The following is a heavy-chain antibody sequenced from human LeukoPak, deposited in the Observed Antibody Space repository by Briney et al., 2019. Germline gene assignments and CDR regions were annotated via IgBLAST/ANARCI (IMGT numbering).Heavy chain of an antibody. CDR3: AKTTTVTSGSYYYYGMGV. CDR2: ISWNSGSI. D-gene: IGHD4-17*01. V-gene: IGHV3-9*01. J-gene: IGHJ6*02. Sequence: PGGSLRLSCAASGFTFDDYAMHWVRQAPGKGLEWVSGISWNSGSIGYADSVKGRFTISRDNAKNSLYLQMNSLRAEDTALYYCAKTTTVTSGSYYYYGMGVWGQGTTVTVSS. CDR1: GFTFDDYA.